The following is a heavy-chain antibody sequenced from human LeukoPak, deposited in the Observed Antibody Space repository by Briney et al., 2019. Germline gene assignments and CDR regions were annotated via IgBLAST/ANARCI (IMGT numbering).Heavy chain of an antibody. D-gene: IGHD1-26*01. Sequence: PGGSLTPSCKVTGYTFTSYWIAWVRQMPGKGLEWMGIIHPGDSETVYSPSFQGQVTISADKSISTAYLQWSSLKASDTAMYYCANGVIWGAFDYWGETLVTVAS. CDR2: IHPGDSET. CDR1: GYTFTSYW. J-gene: IGHJ4*02. CDR3: ANGVIWGAFDY. V-gene: IGHV5-51*01.